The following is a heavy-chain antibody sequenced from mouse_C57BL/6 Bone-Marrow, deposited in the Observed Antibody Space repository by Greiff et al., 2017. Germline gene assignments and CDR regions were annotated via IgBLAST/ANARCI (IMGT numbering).Heavy chain of an antibody. D-gene: IGHD2-4*01. CDR2: IDPSDSYT. Sequence: QVQLQQPGAELVRPGTSVKLSCKASGYTFTSYWMHWVKQRPGQGLEWIGVIDPSDSYTNYNQKFKGKATLTVDTSSSTAYMQLSSLTSEDSAVYYCERNYDYVDYWGQGTTLTVSS. V-gene: IGHV1-59*01. J-gene: IGHJ2*01. CDR1: GYTFTSYW. CDR3: ERNYDYVDY.